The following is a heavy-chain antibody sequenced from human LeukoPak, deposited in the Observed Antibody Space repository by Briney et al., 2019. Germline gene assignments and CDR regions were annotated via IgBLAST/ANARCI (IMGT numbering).Heavy chain of an antibody. D-gene: IGHD3-10*01. Sequence: PSETLSLTCAVYGGSFSGYYWSWIRQPPGKGLEWIGEIYHGGGTNYNPSLKSRVTISVDTSKNQFSLNLSSVTAADTAVYYCARRAYGSGSYYIDYWGQGTLVTVSS. CDR2: IYHGGGT. J-gene: IGHJ4*02. CDR1: GGSFSGYY. V-gene: IGHV4-34*01. CDR3: ARRAYGSGSYYIDY.